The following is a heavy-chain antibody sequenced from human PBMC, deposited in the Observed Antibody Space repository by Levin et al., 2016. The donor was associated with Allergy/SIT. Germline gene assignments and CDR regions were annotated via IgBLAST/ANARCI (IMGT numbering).Heavy chain of an antibody. J-gene: IGHJ5*02. CDR3: ARYWGLPHHGSRWEDNWFDP. D-gene: IGHD1-26*01. V-gene: IGHV4-61*01. CDR2: IYYSGST. Sequence: SETLSLTCTVSGGSVSSGSYYWSWIRQPPGKGLEWIGYIYYSGSTNYNPSLKSRVTISVDKSKNQFSLKLSSVTAADTAVYYCARYWGLPHHGSRWEDNWFDPWGQGTLVTVSS. CDR1: GGSVSSGSYY.